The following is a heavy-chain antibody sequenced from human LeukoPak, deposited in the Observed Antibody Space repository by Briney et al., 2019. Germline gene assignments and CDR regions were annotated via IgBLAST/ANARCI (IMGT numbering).Heavy chain of an antibody. CDR3: ARGTTVRTDY. Sequence: GSLRLSCAASGFTFSSYGMHWVRQAPGKGLEWVAFIRYDGSNKYYADSVKGRFTISRDNSKNTLYLQMNSLRAEDTAVYYCARGTTVRTDYWGQGTLVTVSS. J-gene: IGHJ4*02. CDR1: GFTFSSYG. D-gene: IGHD4-17*01. V-gene: IGHV3-30*02. CDR2: IRYDGSNK.